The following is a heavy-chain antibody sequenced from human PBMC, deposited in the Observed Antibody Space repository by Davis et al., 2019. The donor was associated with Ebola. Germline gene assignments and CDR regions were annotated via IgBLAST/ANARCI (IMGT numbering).Heavy chain of an antibody. Sequence: GGSLRLSCAASGFTFSAYAMHWVRQAPGKGLEWVAYISYVGRTKYYADSVKGRFTISRDNSKNTLYLQMNSLRDEDTAVYYCAREKHCSSTSCYKAASGWWDYWGQGTLVTVSS. CDR2: ISYVGRTK. V-gene: IGHV3-30*04. J-gene: IGHJ4*02. CDR3: AREKHCSSTSCYKAASGWWDY. CDR1: GFTFSAYA. D-gene: IGHD2-2*02.